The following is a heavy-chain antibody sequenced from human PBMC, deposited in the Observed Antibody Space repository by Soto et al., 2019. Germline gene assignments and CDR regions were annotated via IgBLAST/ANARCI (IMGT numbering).Heavy chain of an antibody. D-gene: IGHD3-10*01. CDR1: GFTFNDFE. Sequence: EVQLLESGGGLVQPGGSLRLSCGVSGFTFNDFEMNWVRQAPGKGPEWLAYIDGSGATKKYAGSVRGRFTISRDNPNNSLFLQMSGLRAADTAINYCARGFGRFNYWDQGTLVSVSS. CDR3: ARGFGRFNY. CDR2: IDGSGATK. J-gene: IGHJ4*02. V-gene: IGHV3-48*03.